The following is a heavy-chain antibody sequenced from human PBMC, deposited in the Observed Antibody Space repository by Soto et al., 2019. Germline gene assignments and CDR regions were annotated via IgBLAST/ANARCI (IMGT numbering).Heavy chain of an antibody. CDR2: IYYSGST. V-gene: IGHV4-31*03. CDR3: ARAGSWYLPFDY. D-gene: IGHD6-13*01. J-gene: IGHJ4*02. CDR1: GGSISSDAYY. Sequence: QVQLQKSGPGLVRPSQTLSLTCTVSGGSISSDAYYWTWIRQHPGKGLEWIGYIYYSGSTYYNPSLKSRDTISVDTSKNQFSLKLTSVTAADTAVYYCARAGSWYLPFDYWGQGTLVTVSS.